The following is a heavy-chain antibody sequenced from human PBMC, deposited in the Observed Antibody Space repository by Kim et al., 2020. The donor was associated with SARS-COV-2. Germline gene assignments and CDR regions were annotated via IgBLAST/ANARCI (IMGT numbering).Heavy chain of an antibody. Sequence: GGSLRLSCAASEFTLGDYYINWIRQAPGKGLEWLAYISGNGRYTEYGDSVKGRFTVSMDSTKTSVFLQMNSLRTDDTAVYYCARDPRGRSRYYGLAVWA. CDR3: ARDPRGRSRYYGLAV. D-gene: IGHD3-16*01. CDR2: ISGNGRYT. V-gene: IGHV3-11*05. J-gene: IGHJ6*02. CDR1: EFTLGDYY.